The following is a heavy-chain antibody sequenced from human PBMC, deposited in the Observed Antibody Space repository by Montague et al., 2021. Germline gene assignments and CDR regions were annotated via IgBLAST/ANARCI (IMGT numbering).Heavy chain of an antibody. Sequence: SETLSLTCTVSGDPIRSKYCCCFLQYPGKRLVWLVYIIDTGNTTYNPSLNSRVTMSMDTSKNQFSLELSSVTAADTAVYYCVVRDKLGGAFLDHWGQGRLVTVSS. V-gene: IGHV4-59*12. J-gene: IGHJ4*02. CDR2: IIDTGNT. D-gene: IGHD3-10*01. CDR3: VVRDKLGGAFLDH. CDR1: GDPIRSKY.